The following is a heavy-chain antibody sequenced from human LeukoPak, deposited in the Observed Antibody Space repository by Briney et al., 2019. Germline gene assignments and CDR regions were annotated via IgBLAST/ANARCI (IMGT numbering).Heavy chain of an antibody. CDR3: ARDYNHRFYYDSSGYDTDAFDI. CDR2: ISAYNGNT. Sequence: ASVKVSCKASGYTFTSYGISWVRQAPGQGLEWMGWISAYNGNTNCAQKLQGRVTMTTDTSTSTAYMELRSLRSDDTAVYYCARDYNHRFYYDSSGYDTDAFDIWGQGTMVTVSS. V-gene: IGHV1-18*01. J-gene: IGHJ3*02. D-gene: IGHD3-22*01. CDR1: GYTFTSYG.